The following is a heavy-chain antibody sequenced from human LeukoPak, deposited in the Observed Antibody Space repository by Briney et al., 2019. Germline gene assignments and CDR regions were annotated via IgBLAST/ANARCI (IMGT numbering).Heavy chain of an antibody. J-gene: IGHJ6*03. Sequence: SETLSLTCAVYGGSFSGYYWSWIRQPPGKGLEWIGEINHSGSTNYNPSLKSRVAISVDTSKNQFSLKLSSVTAADTAVYYCARHLRPVDYYDSSGYWIPYYYYYMDVWGKGTTVTVSS. CDR2: INHSGST. CDR1: GGSFSGYY. D-gene: IGHD3-22*01. V-gene: IGHV4-34*01. CDR3: ARHLRPVDYYDSSGYWIPYYYYYMDV.